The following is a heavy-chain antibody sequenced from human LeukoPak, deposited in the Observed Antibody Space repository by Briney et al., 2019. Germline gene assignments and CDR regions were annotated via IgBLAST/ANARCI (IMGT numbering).Heavy chain of an antibody. Sequence: SETLSLTCAVYGGSFSGYYWSWIRQPPGKGLEWIGEINHSGSTNYNPSLKSRVTISVDTSKNQFSLKLSSVTAADTAVYYCATHAYYYDSSGYPLDIWGQGTMVTVSS. V-gene: IGHV4-34*01. CDR3: ATHAYYYDSSGYPLDI. CDR2: INHSGST. D-gene: IGHD3-22*01. CDR1: GGSFSGYY. J-gene: IGHJ3*02.